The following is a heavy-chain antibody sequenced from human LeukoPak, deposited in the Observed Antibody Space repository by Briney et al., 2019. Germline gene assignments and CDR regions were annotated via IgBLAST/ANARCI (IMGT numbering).Heavy chain of an antibody. CDR2: IYYSGST. D-gene: IGHD4-11*01. Sequence: SETLSLTCTVSGVSISSYYWSWIRQPPGKGLEWIGYIYYSGSTNYNPSLKSRVTISVDRSKNQFSLKLSSVTAADTAVYYCARVREAYTNPFFDYWGQGTLVTVSS. V-gene: IGHV4-59*12. CDR1: GVSISSYY. CDR3: ARVREAYTNPFFDY. J-gene: IGHJ4*02.